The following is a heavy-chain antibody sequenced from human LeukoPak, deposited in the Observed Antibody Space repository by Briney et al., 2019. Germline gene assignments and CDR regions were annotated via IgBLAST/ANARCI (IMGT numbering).Heavy chain of an antibody. CDR1: GFTFSSYA. Sequence: PGRSLRLSCAASGFTFSSYAMHWVRQAPGKGLEWVAVISYDGSNKYYADSVKGRFTISRDNSKNTLYLQMNSLRAEDTAVYYCARSGGSGSYFHRVYWGQGTLVTVSS. J-gene: IGHJ4*02. CDR3: ARSGGSGSYFHRVY. V-gene: IGHV3-30*04. D-gene: IGHD1-26*01. CDR2: ISYDGSNK.